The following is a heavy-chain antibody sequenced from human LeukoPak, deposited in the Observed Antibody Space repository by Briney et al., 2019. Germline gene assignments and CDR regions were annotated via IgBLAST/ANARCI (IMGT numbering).Heavy chain of an antibody. CDR3: ARDWGLSGVVTDEYFQH. CDR2: INNDGSGT. Sequence: GGSLRLSCAASGFNFIDYTMNWVRQAPGKGPVWVSRINNDGSGTTYADSVKGRFTISRDDAKNTLYLQMNSLRAEDTAVYYCARDWGLSGVVTDEYFQHWGQGTLVTVSS. V-gene: IGHV3-74*01. D-gene: IGHD3-3*01. J-gene: IGHJ1*01. CDR1: GFNFIDYT.